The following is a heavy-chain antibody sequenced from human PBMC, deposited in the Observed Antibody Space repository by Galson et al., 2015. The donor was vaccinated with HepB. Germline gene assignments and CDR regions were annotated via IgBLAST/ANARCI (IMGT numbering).Heavy chain of an antibody. D-gene: IGHD6-19*01. CDR1: GFTFSSYS. Sequence: SLRLSCAASGFTFSSYSMNWVRQAPGKGLEWVSYISSSSSTIYYADSVKGRFTISRENAKNSLYLQVNSLRDEDTAVYYCARDYRMSSGWLPDAFDIWGQGTMVTVSS. V-gene: IGHV3-48*02. CDR2: ISSSSSTI. CDR3: ARDYRMSSGWLPDAFDI. J-gene: IGHJ3*02.